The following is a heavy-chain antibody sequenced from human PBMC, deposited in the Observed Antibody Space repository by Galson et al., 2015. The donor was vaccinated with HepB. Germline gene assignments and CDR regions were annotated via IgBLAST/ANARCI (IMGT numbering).Heavy chain of an antibody. D-gene: IGHD3-22*01. Sequence: SETLSLTCTVSGGSISSYYWSWIRQPPGKGLEWIGYIYYSGSTNYNPSLKSRVTISVDTSKNQFSLKLSSVTAADTAVYYCASQYWYDSSGYSDNWYFDLWGRGTLVTVSS. CDR2: IYYSGST. V-gene: IGHV4-59*01. J-gene: IGHJ2*01. CDR3: ASQYWYDSSGYSDNWYFDL. CDR1: GGSISSYY.